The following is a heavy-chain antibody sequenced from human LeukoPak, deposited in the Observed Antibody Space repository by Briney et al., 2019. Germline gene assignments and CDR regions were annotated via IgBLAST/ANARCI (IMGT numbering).Heavy chain of an antibody. CDR1: GGSFSGYY. Sequence: SETLSLTCAVYGGSFSGYYWSWIRQPPGKGLEWIGEINHSGSTNYNPSLKSRVTISVDTSKNQFSLKLSSVTAADTAVYYCARGPRTSYYYYYMDAWGKGTTVTISS. D-gene: IGHD1-14*01. CDR3: ARGPRTSYYYYYMDA. V-gene: IGHV4-34*01. J-gene: IGHJ6*03. CDR2: INHSGST.